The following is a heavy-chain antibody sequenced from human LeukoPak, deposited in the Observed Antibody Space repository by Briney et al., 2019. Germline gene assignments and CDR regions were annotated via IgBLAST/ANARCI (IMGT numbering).Heavy chain of an antibody. D-gene: IGHD6-13*01. CDR2: ISAYNGDT. CDR1: GYTFTSYG. J-gene: IGHJ4*02. CDR3: AREYSFGRFDY. Sequence: ASVKVSCKASGYTFTSYGISRVRQAPGQGLEWMGWISAYNGDTNYAQNLQGRVTMTTDTSTSTAYMDLRSLRSDDTAVYYCAREYSFGRFDYWGQGTLVTVSS. V-gene: IGHV1-18*01.